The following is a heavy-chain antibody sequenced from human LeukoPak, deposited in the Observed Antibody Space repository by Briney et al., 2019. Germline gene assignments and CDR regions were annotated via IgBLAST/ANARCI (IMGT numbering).Heavy chain of an antibody. D-gene: IGHD3-22*01. CDR2: IYGSGTT. CDR3: ARDSDSSGYYFDY. CDR1: GGSISSY. J-gene: IGHJ4*02. V-gene: IGHV4-4*07. Sequence: SETLSLTCTVSGGSISSYWSWIRQPAGKGLEWIGRIYGSGTTTYNPSLKSRVSMSIDTSKNQFSLKLMSVTAADTAVYYCARDSDSSGYYFDYWGQGTLVTVSS.